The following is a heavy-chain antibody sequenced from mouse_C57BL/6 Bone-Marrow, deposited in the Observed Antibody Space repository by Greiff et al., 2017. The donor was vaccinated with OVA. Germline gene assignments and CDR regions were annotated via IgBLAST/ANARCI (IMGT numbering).Heavy chain of an antibody. D-gene: IGHD1-1*01. CDR1: GYTFTSYG. V-gene: IGHV1-81*01. CDR2: IYPRSGNT. CDR3: APIYYYGSSLAY. J-gene: IGHJ3*01. Sequence: QVQLQQSGAELARPGASVKLSCKASGYTFTSYGISWVKQRTGQGLEWIGEIYPRSGNTYYNEKFKGKATLTADKSSSTAYMELRSLTSEDSAVYFCAPIYYYGSSLAYWGQGTLVTVSA.